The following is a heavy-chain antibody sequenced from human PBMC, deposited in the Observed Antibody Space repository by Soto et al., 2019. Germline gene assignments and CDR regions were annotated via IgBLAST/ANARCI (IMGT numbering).Heavy chain of an antibody. CDR1: GYTFTSYY. J-gene: IGHJ4*02. Sequence: ASVKVSCKASGYTFTSYYMHWVRQAPGQGLEWMGIINPSGGSTSYAQKFQGRVTMTRDTSTSPVYMELGSLRSEDTAVYYCARYDDILTGYDYWGQGTLVTVSS. V-gene: IGHV1-46*03. D-gene: IGHD3-9*01. CDR2: INPSGGST. CDR3: ARYDDILTGYDY.